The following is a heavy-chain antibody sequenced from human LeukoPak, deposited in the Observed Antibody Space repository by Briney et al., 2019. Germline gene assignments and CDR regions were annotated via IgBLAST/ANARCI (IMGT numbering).Heavy chain of an antibody. J-gene: IGHJ4*02. CDR3: ARLVDGHQKYDY. D-gene: IGHD2-2*01. CDR1: GYTFTRSW. Sequence: GESLKISCQGSGYTFTRSWIVWVRQMSGKGLEWMGIIYPGDSDTRYSPSFQGQVTISADNSINTAYVQWSSLKASDTAMYYCARLVDGHQKYDYWGQGTLVTVSS. V-gene: IGHV5-51*01. CDR2: IYPGDSDT.